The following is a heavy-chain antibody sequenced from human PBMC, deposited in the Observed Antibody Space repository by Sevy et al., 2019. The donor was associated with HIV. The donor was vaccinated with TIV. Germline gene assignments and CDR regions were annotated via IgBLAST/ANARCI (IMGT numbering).Heavy chain of an antibody. CDR2: ISSSTSII. CDR3: ARDLGPYSSGWTDY. V-gene: IGHV3-48*02. Sequence: GGSLRLSCAASGFTFSSYSTNWVRQAPGKGLEWVSYISSSTSIIYYADSVKGRFTISRDNAKNSLYLQMNSLRDEDTAVYYCARDLGPYSSGWTDYWGQGTLVTVSS. CDR1: GFTFSSYS. D-gene: IGHD6-19*01. J-gene: IGHJ4*02.